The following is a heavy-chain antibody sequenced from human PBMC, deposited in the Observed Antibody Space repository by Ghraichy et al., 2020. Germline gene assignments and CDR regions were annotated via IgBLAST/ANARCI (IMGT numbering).Heavy chain of an antibody. D-gene: IGHD1-26*01. Sequence: GGSLRLSCAASGFTFSSYSMNWVRQAPGKGLEWVSSISSSSSYIYYADSVKGRFTISRDNAKNSLYLQMNSLRAEDTAVYYCATGTKHSGSYFAEYFQHWGQGTLVTVSS. CDR3: ATGTKHSGSYFAEYFQH. J-gene: IGHJ1*01. CDR2: ISSSSSYI. CDR1: GFTFSSYS. V-gene: IGHV3-21*01.